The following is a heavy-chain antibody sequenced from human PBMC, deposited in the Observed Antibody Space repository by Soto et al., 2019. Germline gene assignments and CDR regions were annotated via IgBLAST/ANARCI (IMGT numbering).Heavy chain of an antibody. CDR3: ERAIGADLFDY. D-gene: IGHD6-25*01. Sequence: GGSLRLSCIASGFTFSNYAMSWVRQAPGKGLEWVSTISDNGANTFIGDSMKDHFDISRDNSKNTVFLHLSTVRAEDTAIYYCERAIGADLFDYWGQRTPVTVSS. CDR1: GFTFSNYA. J-gene: IGHJ4*02. V-gene: IGHV3-23*01. CDR2: ISDNGANT.